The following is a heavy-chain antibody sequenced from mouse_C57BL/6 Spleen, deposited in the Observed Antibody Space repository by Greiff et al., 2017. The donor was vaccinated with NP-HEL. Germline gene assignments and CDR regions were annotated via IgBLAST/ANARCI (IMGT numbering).Heavy chain of an antibody. CDR1: GYAFTNYL. CDR2: INPGSGGT. D-gene: IGHD4-1*02. J-gene: IGHJ4*01. V-gene: IGHV1-54*01. Sequence: QVQLKESGAELVRPGTSVKVSCKASGYAFTNYLIEWVKQRPGQGLEWIGVINPGSGGTNYNEKFKGKATLTADKSSSTAYMQLSSLTSEDSAVYFCARWATGTDAMDYWGQGTSVTVSS. CDR3: ARWATGTDAMDY.